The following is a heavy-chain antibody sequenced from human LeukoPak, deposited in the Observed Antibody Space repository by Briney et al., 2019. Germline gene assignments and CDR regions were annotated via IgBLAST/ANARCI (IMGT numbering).Heavy chain of an antibody. J-gene: IGHJ4*02. D-gene: IGHD6-13*01. CDR3: AREGSSSWYGAIDY. CDR1: GFTFSSYS. Sequence: PGGSLRLSCAASGFTFSSYSMNWVRQAPGKGLEWVSYISSSSSTIYYADSVKGRFTISRDNAKNSLYLQMNSLRAEDTAVYYCAREGSSSWYGAIDYWGQGTLVTVSS. V-gene: IGHV3-48*04. CDR2: ISSSSSTI.